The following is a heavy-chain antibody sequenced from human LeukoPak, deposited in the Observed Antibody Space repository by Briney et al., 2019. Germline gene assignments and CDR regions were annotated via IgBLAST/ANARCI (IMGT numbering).Heavy chain of an antibody. V-gene: IGHV3-64D*06. CDR3: VKARSSKISAAWEY. CDR1: GFTLSSYA. D-gene: IGHD6-13*01. Sequence: PVRSLRLSCSASGFTLSSYAMHWVRQAPGRGLEYVSAISSNGGSTYYADSVKGRFTISTDNSKNTLYLQMSSLIGEDTAIYYCVKARSSKISAAWEYWGQGTLVTVSS. J-gene: IGHJ4*02. CDR2: ISSNGGST.